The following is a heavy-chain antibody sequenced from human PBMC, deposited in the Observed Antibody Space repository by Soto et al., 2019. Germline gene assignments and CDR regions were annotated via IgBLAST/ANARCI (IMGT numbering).Heavy chain of an antibody. CDR2: ISYDGSNK. Sequence: GGSLRLSCAASGFTFSSYAMHWVRQAPGKGLEWVAVISYDGSNKYYADSVKGRFTISRDNSKNTLYLQMSSLRAEDTAVYYCAKDRDAAMVPDFDYWGQGTLVTVSS. D-gene: IGHD5-18*01. CDR3: AKDRDAAMVPDFDY. J-gene: IGHJ4*02. V-gene: IGHV3-30-3*02. CDR1: GFTFSSYA.